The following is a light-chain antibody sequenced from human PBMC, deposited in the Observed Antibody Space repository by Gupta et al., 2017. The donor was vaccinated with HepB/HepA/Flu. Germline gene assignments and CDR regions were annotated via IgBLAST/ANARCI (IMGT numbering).Light chain of an antibody. Sequence: IHVTHYPPTLSASVGDRVTLTCRVSQHVDGRLAWYQQKPGKAPKLLIYEAPTLGSGVPSRFSGSGFGTKFTLTISSRQQDDFATYYCHPYGSYSPYTFGRGTKMEIK. J-gene: IGKJ2*01. V-gene: IGKV1-5*03. CDR3: HPYGSYSPYT. CDR2: EAP. CDR1: QHVDGR.